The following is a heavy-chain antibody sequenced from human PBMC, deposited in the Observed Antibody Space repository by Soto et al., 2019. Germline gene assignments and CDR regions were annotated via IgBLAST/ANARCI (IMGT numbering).Heavy chain of an antibody. J-gene: IGHJ6*02. CDR2: TYYRSKWYN. D-gene: IGHD3-3*01. CDR3: ARGIAMFGLVIIPYGMDV. CDR1: GDSVSSNSGA. Sequence: SQPLSLTCAISGDSVSSNSGAWNWIRQSPSRGLEWLGRTYYRSKWYNDYAESVKSRITINSDPSNNQFSLRLNSVTPEDTAVYYCARGIAMFGLVIIPYGMDVWAQGTTVTVSS. V-gene: IGHV6-1*01.